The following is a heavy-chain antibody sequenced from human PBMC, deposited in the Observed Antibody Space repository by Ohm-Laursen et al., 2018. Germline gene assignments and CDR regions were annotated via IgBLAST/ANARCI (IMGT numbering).Heavy chain of an antibody. D-gene: IGHD3-10*01. CDR3: ARAGGELFNYFHYGMDV. J-gene: IGHJ6*02. CDR2: IDGRTSSI. Sequence: SLRLSCAAPGFIFSSYSMNWVRQAPGKGLEWVSYIDGRTSSIYYADSVKGRFTGSRDNAKNSLYLEMHSLRAEDTGVYYCARAGGELFNYFHYGMDVWGQGTTVTISS. V-gene: IGHV3-48*01. CDR1: GFIFSSYS.